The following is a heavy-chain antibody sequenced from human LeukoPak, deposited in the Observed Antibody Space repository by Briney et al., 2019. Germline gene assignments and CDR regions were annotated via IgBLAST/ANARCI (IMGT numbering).Heavy chain of an antibody. CDR1: GGTFSYYP. D-gene: IGHD2-21*01. J-gene: IGHJ3*01. CDR3: VREEGPSGDFDL. CDR2: LIPLYWTT. Sequence: SVKVSCKASGGTFSYYPIRWVRQAPGQGREWLGSLIPLYWTTKSAPQFLGRVTTTADKATNTLYMELDSLTSDDTAVYYCVREEGPSGDFDLWGQGTLVTVSS. V-gene: IGHV1-69*06.